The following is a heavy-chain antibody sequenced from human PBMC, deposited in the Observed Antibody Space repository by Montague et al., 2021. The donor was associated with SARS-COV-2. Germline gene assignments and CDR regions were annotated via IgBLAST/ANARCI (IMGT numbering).Heavy chain of an antibody. CDR1: GGSISSYY. D-gene: IGHD3-3*01. Sequence: SETLSLTCTVSGGSISSYYWSWIRQPPGKGLEWIGYIYYSGSTNYNPSLKSRVTISVDTSKNQFFLKLSSVTAADTAVYYCARAPVAHITIFGVVTSFDYWGQGTLVTVSS. CDR3: ARAPVAHITIFGVVTSFDY. J-gene: IGHJ4*02. CDR2: IYYSGST. V-gene: IGHV4-59*01.